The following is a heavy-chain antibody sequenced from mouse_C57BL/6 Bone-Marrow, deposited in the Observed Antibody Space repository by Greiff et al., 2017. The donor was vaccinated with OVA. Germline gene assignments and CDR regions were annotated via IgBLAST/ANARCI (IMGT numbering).Heavy chain of an antibody. CDR2: ISDGGSYT. Sequence: EVQGVESGGGLVKPGGSLKLSCAASGFTFSSYAMSWVRQTPEKRLEWVATISDGGSYTYYPDNVKGRFTISRDNAKNNLYLQMSHLKSEDTAMYYCARGFITTVVASDYWGQGTTLTVSS. CDR3: ARGFITTVVASDY. D-gene: IGHD1-1*01. CDR1: GFTFSSYA. V-gene: IGHV5-4*01. J-gene: IGHJ2*01.